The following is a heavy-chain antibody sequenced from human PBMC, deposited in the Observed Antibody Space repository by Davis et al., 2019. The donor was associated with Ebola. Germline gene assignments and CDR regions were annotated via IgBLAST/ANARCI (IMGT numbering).Heavy chain of an antibody. J-gene: IGHJ6*02. CDR1: GGSLGAGSFF. V-gene: IGHV4-39*01. CDR3: ARRGTNYAYYYHAIDV. D-gene: IGHD4/OR15-4a*01. CDR2: VHYVGNT. Sequence: PSETLSLTCHVSGGSLGAGSFFWDWIRQSPGKGLEWIGSVHYVGNTHYNPSLESRLTMSLDLSKNQFSLKLTSVTAADTAVYYCARRGTNYAYYYHAIDVWSQGTTVTVSS.